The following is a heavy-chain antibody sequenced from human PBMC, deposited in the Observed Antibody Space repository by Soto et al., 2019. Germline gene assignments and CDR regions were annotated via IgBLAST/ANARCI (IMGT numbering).Heavy chain of an antibody. V-gene: IGHV4-30-4*01. J-gene: IGHJ5*02. CDR2: IYYSGST. Sequence: SETLSLTCTVSGGSISSGDYYWSWIRQPPGKGLEWIGYIYYSGSTYYNPSLKSRVTISVDTSKNQFSLKLSSVTAADAAVYYCARVGLVNCSGGSCYSNWFDPWGQGTLVTVSS. CDR3: ARVGLVNCSGGSCYSNWFDP. CDR1: GGSISSGDYY. D-gene: IGHD2-15*01.